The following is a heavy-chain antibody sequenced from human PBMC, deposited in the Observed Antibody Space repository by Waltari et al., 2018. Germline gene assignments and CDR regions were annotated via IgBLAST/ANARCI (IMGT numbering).Heavy chain of an antibody. J-gene: IGHJ4*02. CDR3: AKLFDSSGNDFDH. CDR1: AFSFRIFG. D-gene: IGHD6-19*01. CDR2: ISYDGNKK. Sequence: QVQLVESGGGVVQPGRSLRLSCEASAFSFRIFGMHWVSQAPGKGLEWVAVISYDGNKKYYADSVKGRFTISRDNSKNMLYLQMSSLRTEDTAVYYCAKLFDSSGNDFDHWGQGTLVTVSS. V-gene: IGHV3-30*18.